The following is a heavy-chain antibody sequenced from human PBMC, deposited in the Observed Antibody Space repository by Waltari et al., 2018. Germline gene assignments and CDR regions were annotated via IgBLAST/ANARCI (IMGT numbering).Heavy chain of an antibody. V-gene: IGHV3-21*01. D-gene: IGHD4-17*01. Sequence: EVQLVESGGGLVKPGGSLRLSCAASGFTFSSYSMNWVRQAPGKGLEWVSSISSSSSYIYYADSVKGRFTISRDNAKNSLYLQMNSLRAEDTAVYYCARGHGDHAYHYGMDVWGQGTTVTVSS. CDR2: ISSSSSYI. CDR3: ARGHGDHAYHYGMDV. J-gene: IGHJ6*02. CDR1: GFTFSSYS.